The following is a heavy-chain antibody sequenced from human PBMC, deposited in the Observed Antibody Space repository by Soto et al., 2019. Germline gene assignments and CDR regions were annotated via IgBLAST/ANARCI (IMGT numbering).Heavy chain of an antibody. V-gene: IGHV1-46*01. CDR2: ISPDGGST. Sequence: GASVKVSCKASGYDFTDHYIHWVRQAPGQGLEWMGIISPDGGSTRYSQQFQARITMTRDTSTSTVYMELSSLRSEDTAVYYCARAPRGGVIIVITSAKIDYWGQGTLVTVSS. J-gene: IGHJ4*02. CDR3: ARAPRGGVIIVITSAKIDY. D-gene: IGHD3-10*01. CDR1: GYDFTDHY.